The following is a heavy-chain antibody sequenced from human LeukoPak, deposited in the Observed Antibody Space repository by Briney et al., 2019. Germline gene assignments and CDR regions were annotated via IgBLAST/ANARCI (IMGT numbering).Heavy chain of an antibody. CDR1: GFTFSSYS. Sequence: GGSLRLSCAASGFTFSSYSMNWVRQAPGKGLEWVSSISGSSSYIYNADSVKGRFTISRDNAKNSLYLQMNSLRAEDTAVYYCARDILTGSFDYWGQGTLVTVSS. J-gene: IGHJ4*02. D-gene: IGHD3-9*01. CDR2: ISGSSSYI. CDR3: ARDILTGSFDY. V-gene: IGHV3-21*01.